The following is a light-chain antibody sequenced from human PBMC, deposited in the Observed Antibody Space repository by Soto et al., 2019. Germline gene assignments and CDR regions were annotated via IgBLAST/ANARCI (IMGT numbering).Light chain of an antibody. Sequence: EIVMTHAPATLSVSPGERATLSFRAIHYMTRTYIACYQQTPGQAPRLLIYDASRRATGIPARFSGSGSGTDFTLTLRRLAPEDFAVYYCQPSGPIPWTFGQGTKVDIK. CDR1: HYMTRTY. CDR3: QPSGPIPWT. CDR2: DAS. V-gene: IGKV3-20*01. J-gene: IGKJ1*01.